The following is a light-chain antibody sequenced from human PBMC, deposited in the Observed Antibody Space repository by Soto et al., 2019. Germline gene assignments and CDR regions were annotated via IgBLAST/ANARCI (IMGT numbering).Light chain of an antibody. CDR1: QSLASAY. CDR3: QRYGSTLWT. V-gene: IGKV3-20*01. J-gene: IGKJ1*01. CDR2: GSS. Sequence: EIVLTQSPGTLSLSPGERASLSCRASQSLASAYLAWYQQKPGQAPRLLIDGSSTRATGIPDRFSGSGSGTDFTLTISRLEPEDFAVYYCQRYGSTLWTFGQGTKVEIK.